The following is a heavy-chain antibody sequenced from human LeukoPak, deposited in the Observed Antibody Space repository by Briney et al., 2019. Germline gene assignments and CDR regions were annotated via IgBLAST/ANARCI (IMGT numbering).Heavy chain of an antibody. CDR2: IYYSGST. V-gene: IGHV4-59*01. Sequence: SETLSLTCTVSGGSISSYYWSWIRQPPGKGLEWIGYIYYSGSTYDNPSLRSRVTISLDTSKNQFSLKLSSVTAADTAVYYCARIGWVAVAPGYFDLWGRGTLVTVS. CDR1: GGSISSYY. CDR3: ARIGWVAVAPGYFDL. D-gene: IGHD6-19*01. J-gene: IGHJ2*01.